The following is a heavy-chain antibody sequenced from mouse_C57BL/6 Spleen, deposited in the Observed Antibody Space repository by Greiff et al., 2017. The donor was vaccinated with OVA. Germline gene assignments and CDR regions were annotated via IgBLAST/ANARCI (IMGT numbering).Heavy chain of an antibody. Sequence: VQLQKSGPELVKPGASVKISCKASGYSFTGYYMNWVKQSPEKSLEWIGEINPSTGGTTYNQKFKAKATLTVDKSSSTAYMQLKSLTSEDSAVYYCARVGYYYWGQGTTLTVSS. CDR2: INPSTGGT. CDR1: GYSFTGYY. CDR3: ARVGYYY. V-gene: IGHV1-42*01. J-gene: IGHJ2*01.